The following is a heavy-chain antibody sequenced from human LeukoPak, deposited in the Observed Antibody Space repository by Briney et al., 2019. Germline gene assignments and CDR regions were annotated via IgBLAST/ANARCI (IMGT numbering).Heavy chain of an antibody. CDR3: ARDLEITMIVVVTPSFDY. J-gene: IGHJ4*02. CDR2: INPNSGGT. V-gene: IGHV1-2*06. CDR1: GYTFTGYY. D-gene: IGHD3-22*01. Sequence: ASAKVSCKASGYTFTGYYMHWVRQAPGQGLEWMGRINPNSGGTNYAQKFQGRVTMTRDTSISTAYMELSRLRSDDTAVYYCARDLEITMIVVVTPSFDYWGQGTLVTVSS.